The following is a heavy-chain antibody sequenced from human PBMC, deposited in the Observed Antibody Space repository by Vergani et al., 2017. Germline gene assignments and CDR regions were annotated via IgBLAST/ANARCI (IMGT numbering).Heavy chain of an antibody. D-gene: IGHD3-10*01. J-gene: IGHJ5*02. Sequence: QVQLVQSGAEVKKPGASVKVSCKASGYTFTSYYMHWVRQAPGQGLEWMGIINPSGGSTSYAQKFQGRVTITADKSTSTAYMELSSLRSEDTAVYYCARERQMVRGVTNANWFDPWGQGTLVTVSS. CDR1: GYTFTSYY. CDR3: ARERQMVRGVTNANWFDP. CDR2: INPSGGST. V-gene: IGHV1-46*01.